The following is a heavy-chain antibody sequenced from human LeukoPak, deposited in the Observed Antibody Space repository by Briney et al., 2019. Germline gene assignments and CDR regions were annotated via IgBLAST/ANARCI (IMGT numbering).Heavy chain of an antibody. Sequence: PGGTLRLSCAASGFTFSSYGMSWVRQAPGKGLEWVANIKQDGSEKYYVDSVKGRFTISRDNAKNSLYLQMNSLRAEDTAVYYCARHPVGYYDSSGYYFSHYYYYYMDVWGKGTTVTISS. J-gene: IGHJ6*03. CDR2: IKQDGSEK. D-gene: IGHD3-22*01. CDR1: GFTFSSYG. V-gene: IGHV3-7*01. CDR3: ARHPVGYYDSSGYYFSHYYYYYMDV.